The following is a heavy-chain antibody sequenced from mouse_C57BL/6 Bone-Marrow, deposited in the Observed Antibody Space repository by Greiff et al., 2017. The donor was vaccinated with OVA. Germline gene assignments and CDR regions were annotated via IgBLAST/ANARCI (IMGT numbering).Heavy chain of an antibody. V-gene: IGHV6-3*01. CDR1: GFTFSNYW. CDR2: IRLKSDNYAT. Sequence: EVKLVESGGGLVQPGGSMKLSCVASGFTFSNYWMNWVRQSPEKGLEWVAQIRLKSDNYATHYAVSVKGRFTISRDDSKSSVYLQMNNLRAEDTGIYYCTIYYDYDWFAYWGQGTLVTVSA. J-gene: IGHJ3*01. D-gene: IGHD2-4*01. CDR3: TIYYDYDWFAY.